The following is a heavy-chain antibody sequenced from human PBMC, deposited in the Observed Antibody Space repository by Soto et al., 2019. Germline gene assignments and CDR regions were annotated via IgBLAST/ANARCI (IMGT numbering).Heavy chain of an antibody. D-gene: IGHD4-17*01. CDR3: ARRGGDYGAYDALYYYGMDV. V-gene: IGHV1-69*12. Sequence: QVQLVQSGAEVKKPGSSVKVSCKASGGTFSSYAISWVRQAPGQGLEWMGGIIPIFGTANYAQKFQGRVTITADESTSTAYRELSSLRSEDTAVYYCARRGGDYGAYDALYYYGMDVWGQGTTVTVSS. J-gene: IGHJ6*02. CDR1: GGTFSSYA. CDR2: IIPIFGTA.